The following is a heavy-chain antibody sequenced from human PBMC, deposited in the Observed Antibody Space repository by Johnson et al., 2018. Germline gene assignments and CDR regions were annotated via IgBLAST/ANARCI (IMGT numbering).Heavy chain of an antibody. V-gene: IGHV3-66*03. CDR1: GFTVSSNY. J-gene: IGHJ6*03. CDR2: IYSCGST. D-gene: IGHD2-2*01. CDR3: ARGGSSYCSSTSCPYSYDYYYMDV. Sequence: QLLESGGGLIQPGGSLRLSCAASGFTVSSNYMSWVRQAPGKGLEWVSVIYSCGSTYYADSVKGRFTISRDNSKNTVYLQMNSVRAEDTAVYYCARGGSSYCSSTSCPYSYDYYYMDVWGKGTTVTVSS.